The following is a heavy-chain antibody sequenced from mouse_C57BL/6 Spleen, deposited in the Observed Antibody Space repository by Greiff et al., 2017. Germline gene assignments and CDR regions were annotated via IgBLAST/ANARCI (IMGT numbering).Heavy chain of an antibody. CDR3: ARGAPFAY. V-gene: IGHV5-4*03. J-gene: IGHJ3*01. Sequence: VMLVESGGGLVKPGGSLKLSCAASGFTFSSYAMSWVRQTPEKRLEWVATISDGGSYTYYPDNVKGRFTISRDNAKNNLYLQMSHLKSEDTAMYYCARGAPFAYWGQGTLVTVSA. CDR2: ISDGGSYT. CDR1: GFTFSSYA.